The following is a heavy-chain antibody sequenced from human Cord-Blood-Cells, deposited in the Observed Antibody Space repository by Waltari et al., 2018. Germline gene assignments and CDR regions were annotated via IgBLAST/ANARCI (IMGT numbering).Heavy chain of an antibody. V-gene: IGHV1-2*02. CDR3: AREAPPPYGSGSYPDY. CDR1: GYPFTGYY. CDR2: INPNSGGK. D-gene: IGHD3-10*01. Sequence: QLQLLQSGAEVKKPGASVNVSCKASGYPFTGYYMHWVRQAPGQGLEWMGWINPNSGGKNYAQKFPGRVTMTRDTSISTASMELSRLRSDDTAVYYCAREAPPPYGSGSYPDYWGQGTLVTVSS. J-gene: IGHJ4*02.